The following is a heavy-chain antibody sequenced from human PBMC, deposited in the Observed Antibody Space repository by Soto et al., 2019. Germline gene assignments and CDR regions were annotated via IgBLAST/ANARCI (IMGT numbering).Heavy chain of an antibody. V-gene: IGHV1-58*01. D-gene: IGHD3-10*01. CDR2: IVVGSGNT. CDR3: AAPGDYYGSGSYFPHLYYYYYGMDV. CDR1: GFTFTSSA. Sequence: GASVKVSCKASGFTFTSSAVQWVRQARGQRLEWIGWIVVGSGNTNYAQKFQERVTITRDMSTSTAYMELSSLRSEDTAVYCCAAPGDYYGSGSYFPHLYYYYYGMDVWGQGTTVTVSS. J-gene: IGHJ6*02.